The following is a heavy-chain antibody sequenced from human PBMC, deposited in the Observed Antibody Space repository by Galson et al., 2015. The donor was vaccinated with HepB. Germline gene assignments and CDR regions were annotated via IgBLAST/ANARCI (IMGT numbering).Heavy chain of an antibody. D-gene: IGHD4-17*01. CDR2: ISSSSGTI. V-gene: IGHV3-48*04. Sequence: SLRLSCAASGFTFSSYSMNWVRQAPGKGLEWVSYISSSSGTIYYADSVKGRFTISRDNAKNSLYLQMNSLRAEDTAVYYCARRSTVTRPFDYWGQGTLVTVSS. CDR1: GFTFSSYS. J-gene: IGHJ4*02. CDR3: ARRSTVTRPFDY.